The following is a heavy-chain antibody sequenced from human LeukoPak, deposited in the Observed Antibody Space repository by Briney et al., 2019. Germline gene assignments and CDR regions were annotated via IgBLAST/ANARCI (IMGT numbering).Heavy chain of an antibody. CDR1: GYTLTELS. CDR2: FDPEDGET. V-gene: IGHV1-24*01. J-gene: IGHJ6*03. CDR3: ARGRRVRGVIVYYYYMDV. D-gene: IGHD3-10*01. Sequence: ASVKVSCKVSGYTLTELSMHWVRQAPGKGLEWMGGFDPEDGETIYAQKFQGRVTMTEDTSTDTAYMELSSLRSEDTAVYYCARGRRVRGVIVYYYYMDVWGKGTTVTVSS.